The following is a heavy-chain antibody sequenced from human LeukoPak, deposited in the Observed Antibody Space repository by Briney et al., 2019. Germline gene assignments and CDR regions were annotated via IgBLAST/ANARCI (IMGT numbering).Heavy chain of an antibody. CDR2: ITNNGRST. CDR1: GFTFSRYA. V-gene: IGHV3-64D*06. J-gene: IGHJ4*02. Sequence: GSLRLSCPASGFTFSRYAMHWVRQPPGKGLEYVSAITNNGRSTYYADSVKGRFTISRDNSKNTLYLQMSSLRAEDTAVYYCASTYSYDSSGYYPFDYWGQGTLVTVPS. D-gene: IGHD3-22*01. CDR3: ASTYSYDSSGYYPFDY.